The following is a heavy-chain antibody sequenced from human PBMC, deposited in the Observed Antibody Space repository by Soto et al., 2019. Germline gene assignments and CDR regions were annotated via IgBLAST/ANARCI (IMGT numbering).Heavy chain of an antibody. J-gene: IGHJ5*02. V-gene: IGHV1-18*01. Sequence: ASVKVSCKASGYTFTSYGISWVRQAPGQGLEWMGWISAYNGNTNHAQKPQGRVTMTTDTSTSTAYMELRSLRSDDTAVYYCARVGYDILTGYGWFDPWGQGTLVTVSS. CDR1: GYTFTSYG. CDR2: ISAYNGNT. D-gene: IGHD3-9*01. CDR3: ARVGYDILTGYGWFDP.